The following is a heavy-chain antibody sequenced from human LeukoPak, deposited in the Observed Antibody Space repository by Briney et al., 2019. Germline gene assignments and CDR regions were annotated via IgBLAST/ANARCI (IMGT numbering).Heavy chain of an antibody. J-gene: IGHJ4*02. Sequence: GESLGLSCAASGFTFSSYGMHWVRQAPGKGLEWVAFIRYDGSNKYYADSVKGRFTISRDNSKNTLYLQMNSLRAEDTAVYYCAKDIKKGENYDFWSGYTHGFDYWGQGTLVTVSS. CDR1: GFTFSSYG. CDR2: IRYDGSNK. CDR3: AKDIKKGENYDFWSGYTHGFDY. V-gene: IGHV3-30*02. D-gene: IGHD3-3*01.